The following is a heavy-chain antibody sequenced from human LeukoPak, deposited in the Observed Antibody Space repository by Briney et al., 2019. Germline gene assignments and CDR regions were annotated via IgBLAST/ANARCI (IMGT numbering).Heavy chain of an antibody. CDR1: GYTFTSYG. J-gene: IGHJ4*02. CDR3: ATAREGGATTPFDY. CDR2: ISAYNGNT. V-gene: IGHV1-18*01. D-gene: IGHD1-26*01. Sequence: ASVKVSCKASGYTFTSYGISWVRQAPGQGLEWMGWISAYNGNTNYAQKLQGRVTMTRDTSISTAYMELSRLRSDDTAVYYCATAREGGATTPFDYWGQGTLITVSS.